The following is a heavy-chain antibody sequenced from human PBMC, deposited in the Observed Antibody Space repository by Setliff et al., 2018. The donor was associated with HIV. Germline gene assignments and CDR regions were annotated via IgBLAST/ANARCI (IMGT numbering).Heavy chain of an antibody. V-gene: IGHV3-48*04. Sequence: PGGSLRLSCAASGFTFSSYGMHWVRQAPGKGLEWVSYIGSSGRTKYYADSVKGRFTISRDNAKNSLYQQMNSLRAEDTAIYYCVRGLWGSSGVFDYWGQGTLVTV. D-gene: IGHD3-16*01. CDR3: VRGLWGSSGVFDY. CDR1: GFTFSSYG. J-gene: IGHJ4*02. CDR2: IGSSGRTK.